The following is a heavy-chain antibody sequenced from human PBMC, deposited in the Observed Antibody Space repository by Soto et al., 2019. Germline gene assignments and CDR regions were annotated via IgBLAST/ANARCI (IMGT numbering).Heavy chain of an antibody. D-gene: IGHD2-2*01. V-gene: IGHV1-3*01. J-gene: IGHJ6*03. CDR3: ARGAGYCTSTSCSLGLYYYYMDV. CDR1: GYTFTSYA. Sequence: QVHLVQSGAEVKKPGASVKISCKASGYTFTSYAMHWVRQAPGQRLEWMGWINAGNGNTKYSQKFQGRVTITRDTSATTAYMEASNLRSEDTALYYCARGAGYCTSTSCSLGLYYYYMDVWGKGTTVTVSS. CDR2: INAGNGNT.